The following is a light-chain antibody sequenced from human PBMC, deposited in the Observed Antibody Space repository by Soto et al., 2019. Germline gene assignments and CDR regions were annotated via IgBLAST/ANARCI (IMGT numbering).Light chain of an antibody. CDR1: QTVIRN. CDR2: GAS. J-gene: IGKJ1*01. CDR3: QQYNNWPRT. Sequence: EIVLTQSPATLSLSPGERATLSCRASQTVIRNYLAWYQQKPGQAPRLLIYGASTRATGIPARFSGSGSGTEFTLTISSLQSEDFAVYYCQQYNNWPRTFGQGTKVDIK. V-gene: IGKV3-15*01.